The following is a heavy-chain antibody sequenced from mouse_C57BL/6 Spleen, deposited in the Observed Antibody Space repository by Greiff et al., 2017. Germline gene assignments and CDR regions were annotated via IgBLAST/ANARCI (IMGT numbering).Heavy chain of an antibody. CDR1: GFSLTSYA. CDR2: IWTGGGT. V-gene: IGHV2-9-1*01. J-gene: IGHJ1*03. Sequence: QVQLKQSGPGLVAPSQSLSITCTVPGFSLTSYAISWVRQPPGKGLEWLGVIWTGGGTNYNSALKSRLSISKDNSKSQVFLKMNSLQTDDTARYYCARNTITTVVADWYFDVWGTGTTVTVSS. D-gene: IGHD1-1*01. CDR3: ARNTITTVVADWYFDV.